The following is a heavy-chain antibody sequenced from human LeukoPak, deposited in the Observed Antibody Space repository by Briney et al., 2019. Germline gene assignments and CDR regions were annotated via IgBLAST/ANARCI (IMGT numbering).Heavy chain of an antibody. V-gene: IGHV1-46*01. D-gene: IGHD3-22*01. CDR2: INPSGGST. CDR1: GYTFTSYY. Sequence: RASVKVSCKASGYTFTSYYMHWVRQAPGQGLEWMGIINPSGGSTSYAQKFQGRVTMTRDTSTSTVYMELSSLRSEDTAVYYCAMVPGEEWLLPEGIYYYYYGMDVWGQGTTVTVSS. J-gene: IGHJ6*02. CDR3: AMVPGEEWLLPEGIYYYYYGMDV.